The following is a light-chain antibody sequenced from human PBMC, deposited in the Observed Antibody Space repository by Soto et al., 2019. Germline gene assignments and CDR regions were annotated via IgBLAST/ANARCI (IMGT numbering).Light chain of an antibody. CDR3: QQRSNWPPIT. J-gene: IGKJ5*01. CDR2: DAS. V-gene: IGKV3-11*01. CDR1: QSVSRY. Sequence: IVLTQSPATLSLSPWERATLSCRASQSVSRYLAWYQQKPGQAPRLLLYDASNRATGIPARFSGSGSGTDFTLTISSLEPEDFAVYYCQQRSNWPPITFGQGTRLEIK.